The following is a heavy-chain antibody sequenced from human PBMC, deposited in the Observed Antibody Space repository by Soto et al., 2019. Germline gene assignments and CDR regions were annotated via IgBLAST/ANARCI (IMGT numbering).Heavy chain of an antibody. CDR2: ISYDGSNK. CDR1: GFTFNSHG. J-gene: IGHJ5*02. CDR3: AQDRTAILAEVSWLES. V-gene: IGHV3-30*18. D-gene: IGHD5-12*01. Sequence: QVLLVESGGGVVQPGGSLTLSCVGSGFTFNSHGMHWVRQAPGKGLEWVAVISYDGSNKYYEESVKGRFTISRDNSRNTVYLQLNSLRAEDTALYYSAQDRTAILAEVSWLESWGQGTLVTVSA.